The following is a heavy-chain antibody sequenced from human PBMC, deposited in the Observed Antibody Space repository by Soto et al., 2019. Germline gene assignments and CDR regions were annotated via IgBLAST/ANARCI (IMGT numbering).Heavy chain of an antibody. CDR3: ARGRPDGSRLAP. V-gene: IGHV4-30-4*01. CDR1: GVSISNGDYY. D-gene: IGHD6-13*01. Sequence: PSETLSLTCSVSGVSISNGDYYWSWIRQPPGKGLEWIGYIYYSGSTYYNPSLKSRVTISVDTSKNQFSLKLSSVTAADTAVYYGARGRPDGSRLAPWGQGTLVPVSS. CDR2: IYYSGST. J-gene: IGHJ5*02.